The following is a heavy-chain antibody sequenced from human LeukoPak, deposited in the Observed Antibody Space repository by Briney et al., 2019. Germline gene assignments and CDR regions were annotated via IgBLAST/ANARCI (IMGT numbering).Heavy chain of an antibody. CDR2: ISGSGGRT. D-gene: IGHD2-15*01. CDR3: AKGPNSAATGYLNWFDP. J-gene: IGHJ5*02. CDR1: GFTFSNYA. Sequence: PGGSLRLSCAASGFTFSNYAMSWVRQAPGKGLEWVSGISGSGGRTYYADSVRGRFTISRDNSKNTLFLQMNSLRADDTAVYYCAKGPNSAATGYLNWFDPWGQGTLVTVSS. V-gene: IGHV3-23*01.